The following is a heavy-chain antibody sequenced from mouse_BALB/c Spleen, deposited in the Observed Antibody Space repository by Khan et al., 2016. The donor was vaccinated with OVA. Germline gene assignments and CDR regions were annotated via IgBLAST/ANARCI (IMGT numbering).Heavy chain of an antibody. J-gene: IGHJ2*01. CDR3: ATSYSYGYCFDY. Sequence: EVELVESGGGLVQPGGSRKLSCAASGFTFNNYGMHWVRQAPEKGLEWVAYISGDSNTIYYVDSVKGRFTISRDNTKNTLFLKMTSLMSEATAMYYCATSYSYGYCFDYWGPGTTLTVS. CDR2: ISGDSNTI. D-gene: IGHD1-1*01. V-gene: IGHV5-17*02. CDR1: GFTFNNYG.